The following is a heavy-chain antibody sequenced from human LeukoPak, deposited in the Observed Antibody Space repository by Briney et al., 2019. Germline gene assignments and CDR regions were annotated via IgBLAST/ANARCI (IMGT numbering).Heavy chain of an antibody. V-gene: IGHV3-7*01. CDR3: ARARKAAYYDFWSGYGFDP. J-gene: IGHJ5*02. CDR1: GFTFSSYW. CDR2: IKQDGSEK. D-gene: IGHD3-3*01. Sequence: GGSLRLSCAASGFTFSSYWMSWVRQAPGKGLEWVANIKQDGSEKYYVDSVKGRFTISRDNAKNSLYLQMNSLRAEDTAVYYCARARKAAYYDFWSGYGFDPWGQGTLVTVSS.